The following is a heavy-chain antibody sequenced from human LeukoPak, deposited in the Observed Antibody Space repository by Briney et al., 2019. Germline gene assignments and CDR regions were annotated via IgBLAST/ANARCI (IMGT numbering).Heavy chain of an antibody. CDR2: IIPIFGTA. D-gene: IGHD2-21*02. V-gene: IGHV1-69*01. J-gene: IGHJ4*02. Sequence: GASVKVSCKASGGTFSSYAISWVRQAPGQGLEWMGEIIPIFGTANYAQKFQGRVTITADESTSTAYMELSSLRSEDTAVYYCATTNRIAYCGGDCSPPFDYWGQGTLVTVSS. CDR3: ATTNRIAYCGGDCSPPFDY. CDR1: GGTFSSYA.